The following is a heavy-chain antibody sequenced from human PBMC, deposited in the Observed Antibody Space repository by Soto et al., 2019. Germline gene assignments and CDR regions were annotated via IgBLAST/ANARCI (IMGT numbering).Heavy chain of an antibody. CDR3: ERHLDGYNVRLDY. CDR1: GGSISSYY. V-gene: IGHV4-59*08. CDR2: IYYSGIT. J-gene: IGHJ4*02. D-gene: IGHD5-12*01. Sequence: SETLSLTCTVSGGSISSYYWSWIRQPPGKGLEWIGYIYYSGITNYNPSLKSRVTISVDTSKNQFSLKLTSVTAADTAVYYCERHLDGYNVRLDYWGQGTLVTVS.